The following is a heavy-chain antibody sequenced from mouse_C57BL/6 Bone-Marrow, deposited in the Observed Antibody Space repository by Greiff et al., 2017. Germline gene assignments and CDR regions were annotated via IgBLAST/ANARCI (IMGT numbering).Heavy chain of an antibody. CDR2: IDPETGGT. V-gene: IGHV1-15*01. J-gene: IGHJ3*01. CDR3: TRNWDRFAY. D-gene: IGHD4-1*02. Sequence: QVQLQQSGAELVRPGASVTLSCKASGYTFTDYEMHWVKQTPVHGLEWIGAIDPETGGTAYNQKFKGKAILTPDKSSSTAYMELRSLTSADSAVYYCTRNWDRFAYWGQGTLVTVSA. CDR1: GYTFTDYE.